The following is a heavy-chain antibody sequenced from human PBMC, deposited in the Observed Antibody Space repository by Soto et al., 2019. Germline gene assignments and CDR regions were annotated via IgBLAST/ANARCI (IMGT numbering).Heavy chain of an antibody. J-gene: IGHJ5*02. CDR1: GGSISSSSYF. V-gene: IGHV4-39*01. CDR2: IYYSGST. CDR3: ARHERGYCSGGSCPQWFDP. Sequence: QLQLQESGPGLVKPSETLSLTCTVSGGSISSSSYFWDWIRQPPGKGLEWIGSIYYSGSTYYNPSLQSRVTVSVDRSKNHFSLKLSSVTAADTAVYYCARHERGYCSGGSCPQWFDPWGQGTLVTVSS. D-gene: IGHD2-15*01.